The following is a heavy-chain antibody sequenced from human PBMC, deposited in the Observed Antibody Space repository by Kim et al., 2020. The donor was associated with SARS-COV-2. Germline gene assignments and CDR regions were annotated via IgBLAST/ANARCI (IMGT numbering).Heavy chain of an antibody. D-gene: IGHD6-6*01. V-gene: IGHV1-69*04. J-gene: IGHJ4*02. CDR1: GGTFSKYA. CDR2: IIPMLDIA. Sequence: SVKVSCKASGGTFSKYAISWVRQAPGQGLEWMGKIIPMLDIANYAQQFQGRVTITADKSTYTAYMELSSLRSDDTAVYYCAREGELSSSMPLDYWGQGTLVTVSS. CDR3: AREGELSSSMPLDY.